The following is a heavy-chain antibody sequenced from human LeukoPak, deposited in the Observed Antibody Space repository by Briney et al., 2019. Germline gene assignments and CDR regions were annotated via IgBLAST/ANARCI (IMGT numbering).Heavy chain of an antibody. J-gene: IGHJ4*02. CDR3: ARGEYSYGPPIDY. D-gene: IGHD5-18*01. Sequence: ASVKVSCKASGYTFTGYYMHWVRQAPGQGLEWMGWINPNSSGTNYAQKFQGRVTMTKDTSISTAYMELSRLRSDDTAVYYCARGEYSYGPPIDYWGQGTLVTVSS. V-gene: IGHV1-2*02. CDR2: INPNSSGT. CDR1: GYTFTGYY.